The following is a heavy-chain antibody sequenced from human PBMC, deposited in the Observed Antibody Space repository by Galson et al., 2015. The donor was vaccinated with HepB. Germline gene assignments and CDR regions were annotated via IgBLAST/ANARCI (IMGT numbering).Heavy chain of an antibody. CDR1: GFTFSSYG. V-gene: IGHV3-33*08. D-gene: IGHD6-13*01. CDR3: ARERATGNSSSWSPPYWYFDL. J-gene: IGHJ2*01. CDR2: IWYDGSNK. Sequence: SLRLSCAASGFTFSSYGMHWVRQAPGKGLEWVAVIWYDGSNKYYADSVKGRFTISRDNSKNTLYLQMNSLRAEDTAVYYCARERATGNSSSWSPPYWYFDLWGRGTLVTVSS.